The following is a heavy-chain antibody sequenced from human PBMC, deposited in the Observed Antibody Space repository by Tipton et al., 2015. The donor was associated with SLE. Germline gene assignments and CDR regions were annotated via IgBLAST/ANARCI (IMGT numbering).Heavy chain of an antibody. CDR2: ISDGGGT. V-gene: IGHV4-59*08. CDR1: GGSISSNY. Sequence: LSLTCSVSGGSISSNYWIWIRQPPGKGLEWIGYISDGGGTNYNPSLKSRVTISVDPAKNEFSLKLTSVTAADTAVYYCARGKLTWRGAIIGADVWGQGTTVNVSS. J-gene: IGHJ6*02. CDR3: ARGKLTWRGAIIGADV. D-gene: IGHD2-15*01.